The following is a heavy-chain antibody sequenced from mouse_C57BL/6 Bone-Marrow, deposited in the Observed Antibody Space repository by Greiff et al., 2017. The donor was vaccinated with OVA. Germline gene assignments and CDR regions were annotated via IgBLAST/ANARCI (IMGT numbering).Heavy chain of an antibody. CDR3: TREGSYSNSHWYLGV. Sequence: EVMLVESGAGLVKPGGSLKLSCAASGFTFSSYAMSWVRQTPEKRLEWVAYISSGGDYIYYADTVKGRFTISRDNARNTLYLQMSSLKSEDTAMYYCTREGSYSNSHWYLGVWGTGTTVTVSS. CDR1: GFTFSSYA. V-gene: IGHV5-9-1*02. D-gene: IGHD2-5*01. CDR2: ISSGGDYI. J-gene: IGHJ1*03.